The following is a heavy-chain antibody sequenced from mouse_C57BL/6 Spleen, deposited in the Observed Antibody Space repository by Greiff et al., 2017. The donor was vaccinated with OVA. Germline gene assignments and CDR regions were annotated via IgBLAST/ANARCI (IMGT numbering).Heavy chain of an antibody. J-gene: IGHJ4*01. Sequence: EVKLVESGGGLVQPGGSLKLSCAASGFTFSDYYMYWVRQTPEKRLEWVAYISNGGGSTYYPDTVKGRFTISRDNAKNTLYLQMSRLKSEDTTMYYCARPSKSDYAMGYWGQGASVTVAS. D-gene: IGHD1-3*01. V-gene: IGHV5-12*01. CDR2: ISNGGGST. CDR3: ARPSKSDYAMGY. CDR1: GFTFSDYY.